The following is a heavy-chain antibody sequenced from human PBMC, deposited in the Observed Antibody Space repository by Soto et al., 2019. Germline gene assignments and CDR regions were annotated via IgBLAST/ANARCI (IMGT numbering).Heavy chain of an antibody. D-gene: IGHD6-13*01. V-gene: IGHV1-24*01. CDR1: GYTLTELS. CDR2: FDPEDGET. CDR3: ARQHIAAAGDLYFDY. J-gene: IGHJ4*02. Sequence: ASVKVSCKVSGYTLTELSMHWVRQAPGKGLEWMGGFDPEDGETIYAQKFQGRVTMTEDTSTDTAYMELSSLRSEDAAMYYCARQHIAAAGDLYFDYWGQGTLVTVSS.